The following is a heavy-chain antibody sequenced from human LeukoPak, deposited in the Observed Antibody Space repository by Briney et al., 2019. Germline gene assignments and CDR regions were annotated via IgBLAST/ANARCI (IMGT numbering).Heavy chain of an antibody. J-gene: IGHJ6*02. CDR1: GFTFSSYS. V-gene: IGHV3-21*01. Sequence: GGSLRLSCAASGFTFSSYSMYWVRQAPGKGLEWVSSISSSSSYIYYADSVKGRFTISRDNAKNSLYLQMNSLRAEDTAVYYCARDGRFLEDYYYYGMDVWGQGTTVTVSS. CDR2: ISSSSSYI. CDR3: ARDGRFLEDYYYYGMDV. D-gene: IGHD3-3*01.